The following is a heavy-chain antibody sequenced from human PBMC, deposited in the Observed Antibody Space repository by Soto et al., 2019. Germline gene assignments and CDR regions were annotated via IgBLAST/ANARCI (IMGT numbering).Heavy chain of an antibody. V-gene: IGHV4-34*01. CDR3: ARAFCTSTSCSSFDY. Sequence: QVQLQQWGAGLLKPSETLSLTCAVYVGSFSGYYWSWIRQAPGKGLEWIGEMNHSGSTNCHPSLKSRVSISVDTSKNQFSLKLSSVTAADTAVYYCARAFCTSTSCSSFDYWGHGTLVTVSS. D-gene: IGHD2-2*01. CDR2: MNHSGST. J-gene: IGHJ4*01. CDR1: VGSFSGYY.